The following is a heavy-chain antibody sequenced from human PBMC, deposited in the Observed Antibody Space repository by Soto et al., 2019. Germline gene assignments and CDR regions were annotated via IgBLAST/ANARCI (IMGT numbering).Heavy chain of an antibody. V-gene: IGHV3-23*01. J-gene: IGHJ4*02. D-gene: IGHD3-16*02. Sequence: EVQLLESGGGLVQPGGSLRLSCAASGFTFSSYAMSWVRQAPGKGLEWVSVMTGSTGRTSYVDSVKGRFTISRDNAKNTLYLQMNSLRAEDTAIYYCSKRIARSGYTYYFDYWGQGTLVTVSS. CDR2: MTGSTGRT. CDR1: GFTFSSYA. CDR3: SKRIARSGYTYYFDY.